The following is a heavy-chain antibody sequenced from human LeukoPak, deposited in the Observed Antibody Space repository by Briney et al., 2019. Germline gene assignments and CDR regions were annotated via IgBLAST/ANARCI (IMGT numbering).Heavy chain of an antibody. CDR3: ARRSHSGYDAHFDY. Sequence: PGGSLRLSCAASGFTFSSYSMNWVRQAPGKGLEWVANINEDGSEKSYVDSVKGRFTVSRDNAENSLYLQMNSLRAEDTALYYCARRSHSGYDAHFDYWGQGALVTVSS. D-gene: IGHD5-12*01. CDR1: GFTFSSYS. V-gene: IGHV3-7*01. J-gene: IGHJ4*02. CDR2: INEDGSEK.